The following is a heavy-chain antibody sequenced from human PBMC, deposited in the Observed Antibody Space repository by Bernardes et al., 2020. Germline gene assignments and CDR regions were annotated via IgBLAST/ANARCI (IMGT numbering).Heavy chain of an antibody. V-gene: IGHV1-18*01. CDR1: GYTFTSYG. Sequence: ASVKVSCKASGYTFTSYGISWVRQAPGQGLEWMGWISAYNGNTNYAQKLQGRVTMTTDTSTSTAYMELRSLRSDDTAMYYCARVESRVNWNDLFGWFDPWGQGTLVTVSS. CDR2: ISAYNGNT. J-gene: IGHJ5*02. D-gene: IGHD1-1*01. CDR3: ARVESRVNWNDLFGWFDP.